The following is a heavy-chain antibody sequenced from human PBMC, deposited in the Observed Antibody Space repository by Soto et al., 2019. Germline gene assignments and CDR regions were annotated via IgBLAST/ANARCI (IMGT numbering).Heavy chain of an antibody. D-gene: IGHD3-22*01. V-gene: IGHV5-51*01. CDR3: ARKGYYYDSSGYYPTTLYYFDY. J-gene: IGHJ4*02. CDR1: GYSFTSYW. CDR2: IYPGDSDT. Sequence: GESLKISCKGSGYSFTSYWIGWVRQMPGKGLGWMGIIYPGDSDTRNSPSFQGQVTISPGKSNSTAYLTWSSLKASDTAMYYCARKGYYYDSSGYYPTTLYYFDYWGQGTLVTVSS.